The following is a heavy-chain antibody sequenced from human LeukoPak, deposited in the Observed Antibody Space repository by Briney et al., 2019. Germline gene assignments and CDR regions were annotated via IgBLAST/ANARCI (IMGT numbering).Heavy chain of an antibody. J-gene: IGHJ3*02. CDR3: ARTNQIGETAFDI. CDR2: IFYSGIT. V-gene: IGHV4-59*01. Sequence: PSETLSLTCTVSGGAISGYYWSWLRQPPGKGLDWIGYIFYSGITNHNPSLKSRVTISVDTSKKRFSLKLSSVTAADTGVYYCARTNQIGETAFDIWGQGTMVTVSS. D-gene: IGHD1-14*01. CDR1: GGAISGYY.